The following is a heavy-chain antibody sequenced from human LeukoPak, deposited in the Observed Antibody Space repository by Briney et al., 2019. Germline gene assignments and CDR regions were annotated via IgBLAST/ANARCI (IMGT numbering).Heavy chain of an antibody. J-gene: IGHJ6*02. CDR3: AKGSSSSWYYYYYGMDV. Sequence: GRSLRLSCAASGFTFSSYGMHWVRQAPGKGLEWVAVISYDGSNKYYADSVKGRFTISRDNSKDTLYLQMNSLRAEDTAVYYCAKGSSSSWYYYYYGMDVWGQGTTVTVSS. CDR1: GFTFSSYG. D-gene: IGHD6-13*01. V-gene: IGHV3-30*18. CDR2: ISYDGSNK.